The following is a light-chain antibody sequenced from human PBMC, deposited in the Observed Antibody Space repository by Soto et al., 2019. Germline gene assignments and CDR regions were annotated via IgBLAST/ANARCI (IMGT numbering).Light chain of an antibody. CDR1: QSVSSSY. J-gene: IGKJ1*01. Sequence: EIVLTQSPGTLSLSPGERATLSCRASQSVSSSYLAWYQQKPGQAPRLLIYGASRRTTGIPDRFSGSVSGTDFTLTISGLEPEDFVVYYCQQYGGSPRTFGQGTKVEIK. V-gene: IGKV3-20*01. CDR3: QQYGGSPRT. CDR2: GAS.